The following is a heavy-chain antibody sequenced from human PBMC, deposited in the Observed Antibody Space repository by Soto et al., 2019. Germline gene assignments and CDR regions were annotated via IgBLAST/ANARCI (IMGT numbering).Heavy chain of an antibody. CDR1: GGTFSSYA. J-gene: IGHJ5*02. CDR2: IIPIFGTA. D-gene: IGHD3-22*01. CDR3: ARGSEFHYDSIGYYANWFDP. V-gene: IGHV1-69*01. Sequence: QVQLVQSGAEVKKPGSSVKVSCKASGGTFSSYAISWVRQAPGQGLEWMGGIIPIFGTANYAQKFQGRVTITADESTSTAYMDLRRLRSEDTAVYYCARGSEFHYDSIGYYANWFDPWGQGNLVTVSS.